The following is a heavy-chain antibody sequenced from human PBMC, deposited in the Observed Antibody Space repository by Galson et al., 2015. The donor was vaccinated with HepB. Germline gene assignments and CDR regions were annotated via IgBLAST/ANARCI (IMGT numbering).Heavy chain of an antibody. J-gene: IGHJ4*02. Sequence: SLRLSCAASGFTFSSYAMSWVRQAPGKGLEWVSAISGSGGSTYYADSVKGRFTISRDNAKNSLYLQMNSLRAEDTAVYYCASAYDFWSGYYFDYWGQGTLVAVSS. V-gene: IGHV3-23*01. CDR1: GFTFSSYA. CDR2: ISGSGGST. D-gene: IGHD3-3*01. CDR3: ASAYDFWSGYYFDY.